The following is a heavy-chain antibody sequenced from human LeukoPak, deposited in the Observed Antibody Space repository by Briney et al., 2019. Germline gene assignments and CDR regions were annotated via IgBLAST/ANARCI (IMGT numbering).Heavy chain of an antibody. CDR3: ATRGRGFDWFDP. Sequence: KVSCKVSGYTLTELSMHWVRQAPGKGLEGMGGFDTEDGETIYAQKYPGRVTMTENTSTDTAYMELSSRRSEDTAVYYGATRGRGFDWFDPWGQGTLVTVSS. D-gene: IGHD3-10*01. J-gene: IGHJ5*02. CDR2: FDTEDGET. V-gene: IGHV1-24*01. CDR1: GYTLTELS.